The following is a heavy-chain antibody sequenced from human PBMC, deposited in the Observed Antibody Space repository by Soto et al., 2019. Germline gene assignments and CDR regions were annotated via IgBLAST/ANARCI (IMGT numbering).Heavy chain of an antibody. CDR3: ARDDEYSGNGMDV. D-gene: IGHD3-10*01. V-gene: IGHV3-33*01. J-gene: IGHJ6*02. CDR2: ILNDGSNR. Sequence: QVQLVESGGGVVQPGRSLRLSCAASEFTFSNYGMHWVRQAPGKGLEWVAVILNDGSNRYHADSVKDRFTIPRDNSKNTLYLQMNGLRAEDTAVYYCARDDEYSGNGMDVWGQGTTVTVS. CDR1: EFTFSNYG.